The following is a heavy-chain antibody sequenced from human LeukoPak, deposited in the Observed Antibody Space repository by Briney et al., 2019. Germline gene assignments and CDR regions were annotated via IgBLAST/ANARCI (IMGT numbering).Heavy chain of an antibody. D-gene: IGHD4-23*01. CDR2: IYYSGST. J-gene: IGHJ1*01. CDR1: GVSISSNLW. Sequence: SGTLSLTCAVSGVSISSNLWWTWVRQPPGKGLEWIGSIYYSGSTYYNPSLKSRVTISVDTSKNQFSLKLSSVTAADTAVYYCASQDYGGNLRPAEYFQHWGQGTLVTVSS. CDR3: ASQDYGGNLRPAEYFQH. V-gene: IGHV4-4*02.